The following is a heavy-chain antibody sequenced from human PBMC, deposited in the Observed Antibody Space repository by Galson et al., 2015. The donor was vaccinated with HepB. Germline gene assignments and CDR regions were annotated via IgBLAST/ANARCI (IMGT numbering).Heavy chain of an antibody. D-gene: IGHD3-22*01. CDR3: ARGIGDSSGDYPDYFDY. Sequence: TLSLTCTVSGGSISSGGYYWSWIRQHPGEGLEWIGYIFYSDNTYYNPSLKSRITISVDTSKNQFSLKVTSVTAADTAVYYCARGIGDSSGDYPDYFDYWGQGTLVTVSS. J-gene: IGHJ4*02. CDR2: IFYSDNT. CDR1: GGSISSGGYY. V-gene: IGHV4-31*03.